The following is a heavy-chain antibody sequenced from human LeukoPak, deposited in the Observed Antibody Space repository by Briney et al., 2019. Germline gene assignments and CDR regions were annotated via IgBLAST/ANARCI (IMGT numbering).Heavy chain of an antibody. CDR3: AVTIVGLSPGFDY. V-gene: IGHV1-18*04. CDR1: GYTFTGYY. Sequence: ASVKVSCKASGYTFTGYYMHWVRQAPGQGLEWMGWISAYNGNTNYAQKLQGRVTMTTDTSTSTAYMELRSLRSEDTAVYYCAVTIVGLSPGFDYWGQGTLVTVSS. CDR2: ISAYNGNT. J-gene: IGHJ4*02. D-gene: IGHD1-26*01.